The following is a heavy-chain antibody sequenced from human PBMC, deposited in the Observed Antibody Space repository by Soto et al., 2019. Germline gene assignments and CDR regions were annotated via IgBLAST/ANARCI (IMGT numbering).Heavy chain of an antibody. J-gene: IGHJ4*02. CDR2: IVPIYRTA. CDR3: VRDSGAKLSSS. V-gene: IGHV1-69*01. CDR1: GGTFSSYR. D-gene: IGHD6-13*01. Sequence: QVQLVQSGAEVKKPGSSVKVSCKASGGTFSSYRINWVRQAPGQGLEWVGGIVPIYRTADYAQKFQGRVTITADESAHTSYMELRSLKSKDTAVYYCVRDSGAKLSSSWGQGTLVTVSS.